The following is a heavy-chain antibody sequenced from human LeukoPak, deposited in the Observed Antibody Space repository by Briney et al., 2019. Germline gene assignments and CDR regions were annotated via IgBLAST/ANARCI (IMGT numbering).Heavy chain of an antibody. J-gene: IGHJ4*02. CDR3: ARAVLMVQPAPFDY. Sequence: ASVKVSCKASGYTFTGYYMHWVRQAPGQGLEWMGWINPNSGGTNYAQKFQGRVTMTRDTSISTAYMELSSLRSEDTAVYYCARAVLMVQPAPFDYWGQGTLVTVSS. D-gene: IGHD3-10*01. CDR2: INPNSGGT. V-gene: IGHV1-2*02. CDR1: GYTFTGYY.